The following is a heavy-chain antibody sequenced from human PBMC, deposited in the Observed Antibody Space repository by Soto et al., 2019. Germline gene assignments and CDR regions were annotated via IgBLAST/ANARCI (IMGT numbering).Heavy chain of an antibody. D-gene: IGHD2-2*01. CDR1: GGSISSSSYY. CDR3: ATKKAIGVVPAASDYYYGMDV. J-gene: IGHJ6*02. V-gene: IGHV4-39*02. CDR2: IYYSGST. Sequence: QLQLQESGPGLVKPSETLSLTCTVSGGSISSSSYYWGWIRQPPGKGLEWIGSIYYSGSTYYNPSLKSRVTLSLDTAKNHLHLKLSSVPAADPPVYSCATKKAIGVVPAASDYYYGMDVWGQGTTVTVSS.